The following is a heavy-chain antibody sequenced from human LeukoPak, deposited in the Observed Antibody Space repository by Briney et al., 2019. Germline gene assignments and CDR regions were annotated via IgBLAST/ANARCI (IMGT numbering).Heavy chain of an antibody. D-gene: IGHD6-13*01. CDR3: ARDSGDIAAAGKFDY. J-gene: IGHJ4*02. Sequence: GASVKVSCKASGYTFTSYGISWVRQAPGQGLEWMGWISAYNGNTNYAQKLQGRVTITRNTSISTAYMELSSLRTEDTAVYYCARDSGDIAAAGKFDYWGQGTLVTVSS. CDR2: ISAYNGNT. CDR1: GYTFTSYG. V-gene: IGHV1-18*01.